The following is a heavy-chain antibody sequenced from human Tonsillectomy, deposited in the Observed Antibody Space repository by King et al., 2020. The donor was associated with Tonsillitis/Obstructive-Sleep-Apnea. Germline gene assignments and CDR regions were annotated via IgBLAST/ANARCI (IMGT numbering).Heavy chain of an antibody. J-gene: IGHJ4*02. CDR3: TTYDGYSSG. V-gene: IGHV3-15*05. D-gene: IGHD6-19*01. CDR2: IKGKSDVGTT. CDR1: GFTFNNAA. Sequence: VQLVESGGGLVKPGGSLRLSCAASGFTFNNAAMSWVRQAPGKGLEWVGRIKGKSDVGTTVLAAPVKGRCAISRDYSENTLHLQMNSLKTDDTGVYYCTTYDGYSSGWGQGTLVTVSS.